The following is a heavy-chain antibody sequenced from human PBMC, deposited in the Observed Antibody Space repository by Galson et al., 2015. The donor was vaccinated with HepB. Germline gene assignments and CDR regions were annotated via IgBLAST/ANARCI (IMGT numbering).Heavy chain of an antibody. V-gene: IGHV3-23*01. Sequence: SLRLSCAASGFTFSTYAMNWVRQAPGKGLEWVSGISGSGGSTYYADSVKGRFTIARDNSKNTLYFQMNSLRGEDAAVYFCAKSPGSSSYYPTYYFDYWGQGTLVTVSS. CDR2: ISGSGGST. J-gene: IGHJ4*02. CDR1: GFTFSTYA. D-gene: IGHD6-13*01. CDR3: AKSPGSSSYYPTYYFDY.